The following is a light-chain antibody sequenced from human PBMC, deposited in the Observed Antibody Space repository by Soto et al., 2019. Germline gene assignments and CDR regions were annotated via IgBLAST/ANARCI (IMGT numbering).Light chain of an antibody. J-gene: IGKJ1*01. CDR1: QSVSSN. CDR3: QQYTEWPPWT. Sequence: EIVMTQSPATLSVSPGERASLSCRASQSVSSNLAWYQQKPGQAPRLLIYAASTRATGIPTRFSGSGSGTEFTLTISSLQSEDFAVYYCQQYTEWPPWTFGQGTKVEIK. CDR2: AAS. V-gene: IGKV3-15*01.